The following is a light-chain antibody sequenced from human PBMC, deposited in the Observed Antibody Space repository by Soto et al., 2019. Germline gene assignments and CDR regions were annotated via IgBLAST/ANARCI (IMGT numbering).Light chain of an antibody. J-gene: IGKJ4*01. CDR3: QQRSSWPLS. CDR1: QSVSSF. V-gene: IGKV3-11*01. Sequence: EIVLKQSPATLSLSPGERATLSCRASQSVSSFLAWYQQKPGQAPRLLIYDASNRDSGIPARFSGSGSGTDFTLTISSLEPEDFGVYYCQQRSSWPLSFGGGTKVEIK. CDR2: DAS.